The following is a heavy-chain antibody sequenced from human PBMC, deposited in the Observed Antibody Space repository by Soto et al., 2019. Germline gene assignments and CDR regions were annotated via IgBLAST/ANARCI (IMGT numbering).Heavy chain of an antibody. J-gene: IGHJ3*02. Sequence: SETLSLTCAVYGVSFSGFYWGWIRQLPGKGLEWFGEINHSGSTNYNPSLKSRVTISVDTSNDQFSLRLSSVTAAHTAVYYCARWPGRSFDIWGQGTKVTVSS. CDR3: ARWPGRSFDI. V-gene: IGHV4-34*01. CDR1: GVSFSGFY. CDR2: INHSGST. D-gene: IGHD4-17*01.